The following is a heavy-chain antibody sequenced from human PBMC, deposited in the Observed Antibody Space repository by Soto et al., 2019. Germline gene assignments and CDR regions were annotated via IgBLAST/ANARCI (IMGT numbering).Heavy chain of an antibody. V-gene: IGHV3-23*01. D-gene: IGHD4-17*01. J-gene: IGHJ4*02. CDR1: GFTFSSYA. Sequence: GGSLRLSCAASGFTFSSYAMSWVRQAPGKGLEWVSAISGSGGSTYYADSVKGRFTISRDNSKNTLYLQMNSLRAEDTAVYYCANPGPTGHYGDYYFDYWGQGTLVTVSS. CDR3: ANPGPTGHYGDYYFDY. CDR2: ISGSGGST.